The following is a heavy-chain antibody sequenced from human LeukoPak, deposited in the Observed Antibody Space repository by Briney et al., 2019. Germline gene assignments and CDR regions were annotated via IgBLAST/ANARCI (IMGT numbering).Heavy chain of an antibody. D-gene: IGHD1-14*01. V-gene: IGHV3-30-3*01. Sequence: GGSLRLSCAASGFTFSTYATHWVRQVPGKGLEWVAVISYDGSNKYYADSVKGRFTISRDNSKNTLYLQMNSLRGEDTGVYYCARDLESEPGQGPDYWGQGTLVTVSS. CDR1: GFTFSTYA. CDR2: ISYDGSNK. J-gene: IGHJ4*02. CDR3: ARDLESEPGQGPDY.